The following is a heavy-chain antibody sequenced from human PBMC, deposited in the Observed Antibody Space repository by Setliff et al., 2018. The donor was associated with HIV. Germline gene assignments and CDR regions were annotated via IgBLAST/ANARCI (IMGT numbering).Heavy chain of an antibody. J-gene: IGHJ4*02. CDR2: VTHSGST. V-gene: IGHV4-34*01. D-gene: IGHD6-19*01. CDR1: GGSLSGFY. CDR3: ARGRKKTLAGSGTRYFDF. Sequence: PSETLSLTCAVYGGSLSGFYWTFIRQSPGKGLEWIGEVTHSGSTTYDPSLKSRITISVDTSKNQFSLKLSSVTAADMGVYYCARGRKKTLAGSGTRYFDFWGQGTLVTVSS.